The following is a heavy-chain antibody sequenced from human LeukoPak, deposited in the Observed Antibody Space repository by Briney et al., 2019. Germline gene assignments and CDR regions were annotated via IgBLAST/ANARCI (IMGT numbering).Heavy chain of an antibody. D-gene: IGHD2-2*01. Sequence: GGSLRLSCAASEFTFSSYAMSWVRQAPGKGLEWVSAISGSGSSTYYADSVKGRFTISGDSSQSTLYLQMNSLRVEDTAVYYCARDGCSLTSCFENRGQGTLVTVSS. CDR2: ISGSGSST. CDR1: EFTFSSYA. CDR3: ARDGCSLTSCFEN. V-gene: IGHV3-23*01. J-gene: IGHJ4*02.